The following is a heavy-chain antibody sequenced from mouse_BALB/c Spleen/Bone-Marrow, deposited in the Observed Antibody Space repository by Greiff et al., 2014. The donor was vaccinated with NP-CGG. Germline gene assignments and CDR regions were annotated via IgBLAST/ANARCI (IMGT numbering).Heavy chain of an antibody. Sequence: VHVKQSGAELVKPGASVKLSCTASGFNIKDTYMHWVKQRPEQGLEWIGRIDPANGNTKYDPKFQGKATIAADTSSNTAYPQLSSLTSEDTAVYYCAAYYYGSSQFAYWGQGTLVTVSA. CDR3: AAYYYGSSQFAY. CDR2: IDPANGNT. J-gene: IGHJ3*01. D-gene: IGHD1-1*01. CDR1: GFNIKDTY. V-gene: IGHV14-3*02.